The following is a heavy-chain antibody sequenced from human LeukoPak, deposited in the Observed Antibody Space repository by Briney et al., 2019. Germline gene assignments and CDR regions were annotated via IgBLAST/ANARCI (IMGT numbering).Heavy chain of an antibody. Sequence: SETLSLTCTVSGASISTDYWSWIRQPPGKGLEWIGYIYYSGSANYKPSLKSRVSISVDTSKNQFSLHLTSVTAADTAVYYCARDRIGSGYHGGDAFDIWGQGAMVTVSS. J-gene: IGHJ3*02. V-gene: IGHV4-59*01. CDR3: ARDRIGSGYHGGDAFDI. CDR1: GASISTDY. D-gene: IGHD5-12*01. CDR2: IYYSGSA.